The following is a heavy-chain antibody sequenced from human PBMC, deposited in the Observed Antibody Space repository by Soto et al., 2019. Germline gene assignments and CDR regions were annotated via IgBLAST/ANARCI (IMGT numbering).Heavy chain of an antibody. D-gene: IGHD1-26*01. V-gene: IGHV3-30*18. Sequence: QVQVVESGGGVVQPGRSLRLSCAASGFVFSNYGMHWVRQAPGKGLEWVAVISNDGNDEYYIDSVKGRFTISRDNSKNTLYLQMNTLNTEDTALSYCAKDIHSGRHHVGADYWGQGTLVTVSS. CDR3: AKDIHSGRHHVGADY. CDR1: GFVFSNYG. CDR2: ISNDGNDE. J-gene: IGHJ4*02.